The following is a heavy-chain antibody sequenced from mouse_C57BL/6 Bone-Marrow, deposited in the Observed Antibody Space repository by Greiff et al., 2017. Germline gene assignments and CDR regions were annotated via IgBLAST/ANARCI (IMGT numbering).Heavy chain of an antibody. D-gene: IGHD1-1*01. Sequence: QVTLKESGPGILQSSQTLSLTCSFSGFSLSTSGMGVSWIRQPSGKGLEWLAHIYWDDDKRYNPSLKSRLTISKDTSRNQGFLKITSVDTADTATYYCARSGITTVVGAYWGQGTLVTVSA. V-gene: IGHV8-12*01. CDR2: IYWDDDK. CDR1: GFSLSTSGMG. J-gene: IGHJ3*01. CDR3: ARSGITTVVGAY.